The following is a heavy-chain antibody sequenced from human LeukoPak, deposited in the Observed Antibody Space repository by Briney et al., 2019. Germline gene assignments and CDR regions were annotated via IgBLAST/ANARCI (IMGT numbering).Heavy chain of an antibody. J-gene: IGHJ4*02. CDR2: INPNSGGT. CDR3: ARTMVAGSNSGFDY. V-gene: IGHV1-2*02. D-gene: IGHD6-19*01. CDR1: GSTFTGYY. Sequence: ASVKVSCKASGSTFTGYYMHWVRQAPGPGLEWMGWINPNSGGTNYAQKFQGRVTMTRDTSISTAYMELRRLRSDDTAVYYSARTMVAGSNSGFDYWGQGTLVTVSS.